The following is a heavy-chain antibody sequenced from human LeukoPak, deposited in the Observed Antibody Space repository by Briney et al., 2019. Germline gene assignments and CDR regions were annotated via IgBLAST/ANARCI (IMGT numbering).Heavy chain of an antibody. V-gene: IGHV1-46*01. D-gene: IGHD6-19*01. CDR2: INPSGGST. CDR3: ARVWLATGGETSLLWY. J-gene: IGHJ4*02. Sequence: ASVKVSCKASGYTFTSYYMHWVRQAPGQGLEWMGIINPSGGSTSYAQKFQGRVTMTRDTSTSTVYMELSSLRSEDTAVYYCARVWLATGGETSLLWYWGQGTLVTVSS. CDR1: GYTFTSYY.